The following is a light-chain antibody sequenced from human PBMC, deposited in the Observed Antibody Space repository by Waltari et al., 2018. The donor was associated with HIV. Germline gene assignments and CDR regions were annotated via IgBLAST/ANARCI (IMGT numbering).Light chain of an antibody. CDR3: AAWDDSLNGVV. V-gene: IGLV1-44*01. Sequence: QSVLPQPPSASGTPGQRVTTSCSGSSSNIGSNTVNWYQQLPGTAPKLLIYSNNQRPSGGPDRFSGSKSGTSASLAISGLQSEDEADYYCAAWDDSLNGVVFGGGTKLTVL. CDR2: SNN. J-gene: IGLJ2*01. CDR1: SSNIGSNT.